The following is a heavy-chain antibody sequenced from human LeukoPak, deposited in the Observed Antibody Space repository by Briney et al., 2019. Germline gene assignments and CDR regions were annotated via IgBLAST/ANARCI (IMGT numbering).Heavy chain of an antibody. V-gene: IGHV3-7*03. CDR1: VFTFSNYW. Sequence: GGSLRLSCAASVFTFSNYWMTWVRQAPGKGLEWVANIKQYGKEKYYVDSVKGRFTISRDNAKNSLYLQMNSRRAENTAVYCCARGSWVTVAYWGQGTLVTVSS. CDR3: ARGSWVTVAY. CDR2: IKQYGKEK. J-gene: IGHJ4*02. D-gene: IGHD6-19*01.